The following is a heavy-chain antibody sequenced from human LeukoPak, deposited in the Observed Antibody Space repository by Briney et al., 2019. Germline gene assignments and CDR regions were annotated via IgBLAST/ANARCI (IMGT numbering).Heavy chain of an antibody. CDR1: GFTFSSYW. CDR3: ARDSSSGWYHDY. CDR2: IYSGGST. Sequence: PGGSLRLSCAVSGFTFSSYWMSWVRQAPGKGLEWVSVIYSGGSTYYADSVKGRFTISRDNSKNTLYLQMNSLRAEDTAVYYCARDSSSGWYHDYWGQGTLVTVSS. V-gene: IGHV3-53*01. J-gene: IGHJ4*02. D-gene: IGHD6-19*01.